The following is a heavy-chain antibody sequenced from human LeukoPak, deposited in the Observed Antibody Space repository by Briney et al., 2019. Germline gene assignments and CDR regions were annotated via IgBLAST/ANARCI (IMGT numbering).Heavy chain of an antibody. CDR2: IIPIFGTA. J-gene: IGHJ4*02. V-gene: IGHV1-69*05. Sequence: SVKVSCKASGGTLSSYAISWVRQAPGQGLEWMGGIIPIFGTANYAQKCQGRVTITTDESTSTAYMELSSLRSEDTAVYYCARDPQGGDFWSGYYGDWGQGTLVTVSS. CDR1: GGTLSSYA. D-gene: IGHD3-3*01. CDR3: ARDPQGGDFWSGYYGD.